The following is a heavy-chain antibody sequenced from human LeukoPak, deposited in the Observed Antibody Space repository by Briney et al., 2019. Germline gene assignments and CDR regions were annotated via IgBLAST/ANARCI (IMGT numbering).Heavy chain of an antibody. J-gene: IGHJ4*02. CDR2: ISHSGST. CDR3: ARGDSSVGLHY. CDR1: GGSFSGCY. D-gene: IGHD1-26*01. Sequence: SETLSLTCAVYGGSFSGCYWNWIRQPPGKELEWIGEISHSGSTNYNPSLKSRVTISVDTSQNQFSLKLSSVTAADTAVYYCARGDSSVGLHYWGQGTLVTVSS. V-gene: IGHV4-34*01.